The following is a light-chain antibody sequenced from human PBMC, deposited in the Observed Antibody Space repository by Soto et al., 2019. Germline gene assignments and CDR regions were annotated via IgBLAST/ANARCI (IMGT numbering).Light chain of an antibody. V-gene: IGKV1-5*03. CDR3: QQRSNWPIT. Sequence: DIQMTQSPSTLSGSVGDRVTITCRASQTISSWLAWYQQKQGKAPKILIYKASTLKSGVPSRFRGSGSGTEFTLTISRLEPEDFEVYYCQQRSNWPITFGQGTRLEIK. J-gene: IGKJ5*01. CDR1: QTISSW. CDR2: KAS.